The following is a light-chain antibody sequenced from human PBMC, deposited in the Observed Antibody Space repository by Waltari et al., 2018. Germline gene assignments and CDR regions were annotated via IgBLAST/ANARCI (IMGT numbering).Light chain of an antibody. J-gene: IGKJ1*01. Sequence: DIVMTQSPLSLSVTPGEPASISCRSSQSLLNINGNNYLDWYLQRPGQSPQLLIYLGSNRASGVPDRLSGSGSGTDFTLKISRVEAEDVGVYYCMQAAQTPLTFGQGTKVEIK. CDR1: QSLLNINGNNY. V-gene: IGKV2-28*01. CDR2: LGS. CDR3: MQAAQTPLT.